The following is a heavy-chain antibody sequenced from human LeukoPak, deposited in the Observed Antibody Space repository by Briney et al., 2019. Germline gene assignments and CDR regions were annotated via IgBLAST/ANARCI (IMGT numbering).Heavy chain of an antibody. V-gene: IGHV4-39*01. CDR3: TRRGSSAPPGY. J-gene: IGHJ4*02. D-gene: IGHD3-16*01. Sequence: WVRQPPGKGLEWIGSIHYSGSTYYNPSLKSRVTISVDTSKNQFSLKLSSVTAADTAVYYCTRRGSSAPPGYWGQGVLVTVSS. CDR2: IHYSGST.